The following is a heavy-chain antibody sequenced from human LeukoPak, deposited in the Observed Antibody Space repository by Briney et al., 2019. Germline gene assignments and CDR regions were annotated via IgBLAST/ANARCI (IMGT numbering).Heavy chain of an antibody. D-gene: IGHD3-22*01. CDR3: ARDLGWRDSSGSPDY. J-gene: IGHJ4*02. V-gene: IGHV1-18*01. Sequence: ASVKVSCKASGYTFTSYGISWVRQAPGQGLEWMGWISAYNGNTNYAQKLQGRVTMTTDTSTSTAYMELRSLRSDDTAVYYCARDLGWRDSSGSPDYWGQGTLVTVSS. CDR2: ISAYNGNT. CDR1: GYTFTSYG.